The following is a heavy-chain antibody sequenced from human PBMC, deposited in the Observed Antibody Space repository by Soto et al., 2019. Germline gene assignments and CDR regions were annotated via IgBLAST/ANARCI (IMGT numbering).Heavy chain of an antibody. CDR3: AREWRDYYFDY. Sequence: QVQLQESGPGLVKPSQILSLTCTVSGGSISSGGYYWSWIRQHPGKGLEWIGYIYYSGSTYYNPSPKSRVTISVDTSKNQFSLKLSSVTAADTAVYSCAREWRDYYFDYWGQGTLVTVSS. CDR1: GGSISSGGYY. J-gene: IGHJ4*02. V-gene: IGHV4-31*03. CDR2: IYYSGST.